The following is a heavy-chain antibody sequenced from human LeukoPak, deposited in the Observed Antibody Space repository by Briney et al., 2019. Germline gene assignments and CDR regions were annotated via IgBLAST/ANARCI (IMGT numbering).Heavy chain of an antibody. V-gene: IGHV4-59*01. Sequence: SETLSLTCTVSGGSISSYYWSWIRQPPGKGLEWIGYIYYSGSTNYNPSLKSRVTISVDTSKSQFSLKLSSVTAADTAVYYCARVGRDDAFDIWGQGTMVTVSS. CDR1: GGSISSYY. J-gene: IGHJ3*02. CDR2: IYYSGST. CDR3: ARVGRDDAFDI.